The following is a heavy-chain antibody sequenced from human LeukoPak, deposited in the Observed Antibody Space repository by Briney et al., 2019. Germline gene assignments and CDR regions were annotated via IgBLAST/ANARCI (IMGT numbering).Heavy chain of an antibody. CDR2: INHSGSI. V-gene: IGHV4-34*01. CDR3: AKRGPYYYGSGSYYKGAQYYFDS. D-gene: IGHD3-10*01. Sequence: TSETLSLTCAVYGGSFSAYYWTWIRQPPGEGLEWIGEINHSGSINYNPSLKSRVTISVDTSKNQFSLKLSSVTAADTAVYYCAKRGPYYYGSGSYYKGAQYYFDSWGQGPLVTVSS. J-gene: IGHJ4*02. CDR1: GGSFSAYY.